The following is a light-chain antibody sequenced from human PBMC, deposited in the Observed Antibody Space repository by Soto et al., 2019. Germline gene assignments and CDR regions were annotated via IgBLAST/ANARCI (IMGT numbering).Light chain of an antibody. CDR1: QSLSSSY. CDR3: QQYGSSPIP. CDR2: GTS. V-gene: IGKV3-20*01. Sequence: SVLTQSPGTLSLSPGERATLSCRASQSLSSSYSAWCQQKPGQMRRRLIYGTSSRATGIPARLSRSGSGTDFTLPTSRLEPQDLAAYYCQQYGSSPIPIGQGTRLEI. J-gene: IGKJ5*01.